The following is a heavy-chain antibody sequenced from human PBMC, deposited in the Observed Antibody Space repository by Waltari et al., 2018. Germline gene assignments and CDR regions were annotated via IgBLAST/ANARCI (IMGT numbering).Heavy chain of an antibody. CDR1: GFTFSGSA. D-gene: IGHD3-22*01. V-gene: IGHV3-73*01. J-gene: IGHJ4*02. CDR3: TRLYDSSGYYYAPFDY. Sequence: EVQLVESGGGLVQPGGSLKLSCAASGFTFSGSAMHWVRQASGTGLEWVGRIRSKANSYATAYAASVKGSVTISRDDSKNTAYLQMNSLKTEDTAVYYCTRLYDSSGYYYAPFDYWGQGTLVTVSS. CDR2: IRSKANSYAT.